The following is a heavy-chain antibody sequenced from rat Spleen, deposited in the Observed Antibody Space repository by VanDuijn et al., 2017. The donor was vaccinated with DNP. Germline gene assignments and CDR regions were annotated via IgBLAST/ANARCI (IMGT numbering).Heavy chain of an antibody. CDR2: ISFRGGT. CDR1: GSSITSNF. CDR3: VRGHPPRGFDY. J-gene: IGHJ2*01. V-gene: IGHV3-1*01. Sequence: EVQLQESGPGLVKPSQSLSLTCSVTGSSITSNFWVWIRKFPGNNMEWIGHISFRGGTNYNLLTALPGRISITRDTSKNQFFLQLNSVTTEDTATYYSVRGHPPRGFDYWGQGVMVTVSS. D-gene: IGHD3-8*01.